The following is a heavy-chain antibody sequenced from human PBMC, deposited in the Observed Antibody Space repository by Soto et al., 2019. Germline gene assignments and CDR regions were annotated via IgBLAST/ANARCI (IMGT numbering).Heavy chain of an antibody. CDR1: GGSISSDNYY. D-gene: IGHD3-22*01. V-gene: IGHV4-31*03. CDR2: IYYSGST. CDR3: ARGTAYYYDSSGYFALRLDH. J-gene: IGHJ4*02. Sequence: SETLSLTCTVSGGSISSDNYYWSWIRQHPGKGLKWIGYIYYSGSTYYNPSLKSRVNISVSTSKNLFTLKLSSVTAADTAVYYCARGTAYYYDSSGYFALRLDHWRQGTLVTVSS.